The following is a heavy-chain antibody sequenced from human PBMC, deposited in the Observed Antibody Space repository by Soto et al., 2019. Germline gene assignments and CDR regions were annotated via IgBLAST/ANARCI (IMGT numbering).Heavy chain of an antibody. V-gene: IGHV4-30-4*01. CDR3: ARGGASYYDFWSGYYEIDY. J-gene: IGHJ4*02. D-gene: IGHD3-3*01. CDR2: IYYSGST. CDR1: GGSIYRSGYY. Sequence: SETLSLTCTVSGGSIYRSGYYWSWIRQPPGKGLEWIGYIYYSGSTYYNPSLKSRVTISVDTSKNQFSLKPSSVTAADTAVYYCARGGASYYDFWSGYYEIDYWGQGTLVTVSS.